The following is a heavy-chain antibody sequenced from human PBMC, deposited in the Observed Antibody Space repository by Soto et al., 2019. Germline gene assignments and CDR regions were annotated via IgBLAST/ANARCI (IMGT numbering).Heavy chain of an antibody. CDR1: GGTFGSYA. J-gene: IGHJ6*02. CDR3: ARSQGSSTSLEIYYYYYYGMDV. V-gene: IGHV1-69*01. CDR2: IIPITGTA. D-gene: IGHD2-2*01. Sequence: QVQLVQSGAEVKKPGSSVKVSCKSSGGTFGSYAISWVRQAPGQGPEWMGGIIPITGTANYAQKFQGRVTITADESTRTASMQLSSLRSEDTAVYYCARSQGSSTSLEIYYYYYYGMDVWGQGTTVNVSS.